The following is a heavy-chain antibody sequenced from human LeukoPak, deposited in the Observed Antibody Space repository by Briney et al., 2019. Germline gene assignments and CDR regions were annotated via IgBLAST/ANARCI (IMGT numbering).Heavy chain of an antibody. V-gene: IGHV3-23*01. J-gene: IGHJ3*02. CDR3: AKTYSSSWHDAFDI. CDR1: GFTFSNHG. CDR2: VSPPGGGT. D-gene: IGHD6-13*01. Sequence: PSGGSLRLSCAASGFTFSNHGMNWVRQAPGKGLEWLSGVSPPGGGTYYADSVKGRFTISRDDSKNTLYLQMNSLRAEDTAVYYCAKTYSSSWHDAFDIWGQGTMVTVSS.